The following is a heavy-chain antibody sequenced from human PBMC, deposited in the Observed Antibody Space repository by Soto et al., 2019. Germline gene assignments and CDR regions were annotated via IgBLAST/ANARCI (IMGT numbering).Heavy chain of an antibody. CDR3: AKDYHGGFDY. CDR2: ISYDGSNK. J-gene: IGHJ4*02. Sequence: GGSLRLSCAASGFTFSSYGMHWVRQAPGKGLEWVAVISYDGSNKYYADSVKGRFTISRDNSKNTLYLQMNSLRAEDTAVYYCAKDYHGGFDYWGQGTLVTVS. CDR1: GFTFSSYG. V-gene: IGHV3-30*18. D-gene: IGHD4-17*01.